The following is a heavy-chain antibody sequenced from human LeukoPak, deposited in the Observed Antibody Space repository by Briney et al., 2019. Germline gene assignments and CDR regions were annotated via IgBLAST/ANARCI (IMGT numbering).Heavy chain of an antibody. J-gene: IGHJ4*02. Sequence: SETLSLTCTVSGGSISSYYWSWIRQPAGKGLEWIGRIYTSGSTNYNPSLKSRVTMSVDTSKNQFSLKLSSVTAADTAAYYCAREEQLVTLPDYWGQGTLVTVSS. V-gene: IGHV4-4*07. D-gene: IGHD6-13*01. CDR2: IYTSGST. CDR1: GGSISSYY. CDR3: AREEQLVTLPDY.